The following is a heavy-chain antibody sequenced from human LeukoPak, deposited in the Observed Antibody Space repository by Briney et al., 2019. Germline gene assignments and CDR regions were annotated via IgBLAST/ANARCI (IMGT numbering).Heavy chain of an antibody. J-gene: IGHJ3*02. D-gene: IGHD4-17*01. Sequence: GGSLRLSCAASGFTFSSYSMNWVRQAPGKGLEWVSSISSSSSYIYYADSVKGRFTISRDNAKNSLYLQMNSLRAEDTAVYYCAREGSTVNPGPFDIWGQGTMVTVSS. CDR3: AREGSTVNPGPFDI. CDR1: GFTFSSYS. CDR2: ISSSSSYI. V-gene: IGHV3-21*01.